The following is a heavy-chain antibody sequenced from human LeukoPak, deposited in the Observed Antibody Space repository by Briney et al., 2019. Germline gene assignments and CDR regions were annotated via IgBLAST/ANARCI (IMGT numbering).Heavy chain of an antibody. CDR2: INPNSGGT. CDR3: ARGLGYCSSTSCYGLDY. CDR1: GYTFTGYY. D-gene: IGHD2-2*01. Sequence: ASVKVSCKASGYTFTGYYMHWVRQAPGQGLEWMGWINPNSGGTNYAQKFQGRVTMTRDTSISTAYMELSRLRSDDTAVYYCARGLGYCSSTSCYGLDYWGQGTLVTVSS. J-gene: IGHJ4*02. V-gene: IGHV1-2*02.